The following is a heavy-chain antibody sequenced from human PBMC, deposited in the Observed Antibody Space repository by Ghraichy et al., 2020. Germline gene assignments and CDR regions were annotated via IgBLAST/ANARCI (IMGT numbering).Heavy chain of an antibody. J-gene: IGHJ3*02. V-gene: IGHV4-39*01. CDR1: GGSISSSSNY. Sequence: SETLSLTCTVSGGSISSSSNYWGWIRQPPGKGLEWIGNIYYSGSTYYNPSLKSRVTISVDTSKNQFSLKLSSVTVADTALYYCARVHCSSSTCFFPDAFDMWGQGTVVTVSP. CDR2: IYYSGST. D-gene: IGHD2-15*01. CDR3: ARVHCSSSTCFFPDAFDM.